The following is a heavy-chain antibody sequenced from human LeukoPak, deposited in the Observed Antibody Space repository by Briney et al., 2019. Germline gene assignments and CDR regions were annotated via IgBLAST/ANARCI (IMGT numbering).Heavy chain of an antibody. D-gene: IGHD1-26*01. CDR2: IYYSGST. CDR3: ARTVGARTFYFDH. V-gene: IGHV4-31*03. J-gene: IGHJ4*01. Sequence: SETLSLACTVSGGSISSDFYYWSWIRQHPGKGLEWIGYIYYSGSTSYNPSLKSRLNISVDTSKNQISLKLSSVTAADTAVYYCARTVGARTFYFDHWGHGTLVTVSS. CDR1: GGSISSDFYY.